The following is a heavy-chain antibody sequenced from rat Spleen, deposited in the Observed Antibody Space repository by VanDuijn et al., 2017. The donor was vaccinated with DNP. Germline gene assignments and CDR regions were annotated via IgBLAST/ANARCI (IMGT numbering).Heavy chain of an antibody. V-gene: IGHV2-63*01. CDR3: TSDSLNSSSFVY. Sequence: QVQLKESGPGLVQPSEILSLTCTVSGVSLTSFSVSWVRQSSGKGPEWLGIMWYDGDAAYNPALKSRLIITRDTSKNQVFLKMNSLQTDDTGTYYCTSDSLNSSSFVYWGQGSLVTVSS. CDR2: MWYDGDA. CDR1: GVSLTSFS. D-gene: IGHD1-2*01. J-gene: IGHJ3*01.